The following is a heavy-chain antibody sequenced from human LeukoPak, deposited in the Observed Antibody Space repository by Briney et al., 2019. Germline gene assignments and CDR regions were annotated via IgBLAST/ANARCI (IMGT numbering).Heavy chain of an antibody. CDR1: GFTFSSYG. CDR3: AKPMTTVTTPPLPFDY. CDR2: IRYDGSKK. Sequence: GLLRPSCAAPGFTFSSYGMHWVRQAPGKGLEWVAFIRYDGSKKYYADSGKGRFTISRDNSKNTLYLQMNSLRAEDTAVYSCAKPMTTVTTPPLPFDYWGQGTLVTVSS. J-gene: IGHJ4*02. V-gene: IGHV3-30*02. D-gene: IGHD4-17*01.